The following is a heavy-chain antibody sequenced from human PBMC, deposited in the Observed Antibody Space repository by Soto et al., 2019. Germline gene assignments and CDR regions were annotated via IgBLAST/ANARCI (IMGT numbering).Heavy chain of an antibody. Sequence: SSPLSLTGAFHGVSFSSSYWTWVRQPPVKGLEYIGEINYSGSTNNNPSLKSRVTISIDTSKKRFSLRLTSVTAADTAVYYCARVRTGGLNGMDVWGQGTTVTVSS. CDR1: GVSFSSSY. CDR2: INYSGST. D-gene: IGHD2-8*02. CDR3: ARVRTGGLNGMDV. J-gene: IGHJ6*02. V-gene: IGHV4-34*01.